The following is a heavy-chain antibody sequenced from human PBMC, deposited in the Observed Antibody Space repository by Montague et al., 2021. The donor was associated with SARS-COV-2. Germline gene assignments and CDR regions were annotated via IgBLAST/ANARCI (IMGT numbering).Heavy chain of an antibody. J-gene: IGHJ5*02. CDR1: GNSLSNSRYF. D-gene: IGHD1-26*01. CDR2: YYSGST. Sequence: SETLSLTCSVSGNSLSNSRYFWGWIRQPPRKGLEWIGYYYSGSTKYNPSLKSRVTISVDTSKNQFSVKVTSVTAADTAVYYCARQGGSNYGWFDPWGQGTLVTVSS. V-gene: IGHV4-61*05. CDR3: ARQGGSNYGWFDP.